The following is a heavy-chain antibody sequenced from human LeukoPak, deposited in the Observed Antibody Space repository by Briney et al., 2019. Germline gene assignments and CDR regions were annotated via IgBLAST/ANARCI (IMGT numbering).Heavy chain of an antibody. V-gene: IGHV4-59*01. J-gene: IGHJ3*01. CDR1: GDSISRFY. CDR3: ARVNIAMAGDASDV. D-gene: IGHD6-19*01. Sequence: SETLSLTCSVSGDSISRFYWSWVRQPPGKGLEWIGYTGDTNYNPSLKSRVTISLDASKSQFSLKLSSVTAADTAMYYCARVNIAMAGDASDVWGRGTMVTVSS. CDR2: YTGDT.